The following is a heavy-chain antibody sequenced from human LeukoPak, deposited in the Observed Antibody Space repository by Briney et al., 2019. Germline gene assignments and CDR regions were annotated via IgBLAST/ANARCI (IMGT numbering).Heavy chain of an antibody. CDR2: IDHSGRT. Sequence: PSETVSLTCAVSGYYISSGYFWGWIRQPPGKGLEWIGSIDHSGRTYYNPSLKSRVTISADTTKNQFSLRLSSVTAADTAVYHCARGTGYLAYYFYAMDVWGKGTTVTVSS. J-gene: IGHJ6*04. CDR3: ARGTGYLAYYFYAMDV. D-gene: IGHD3/OR15-3a*01. CDR1: GYYISSGYF. V-gene: IGHV4-38-2*01.